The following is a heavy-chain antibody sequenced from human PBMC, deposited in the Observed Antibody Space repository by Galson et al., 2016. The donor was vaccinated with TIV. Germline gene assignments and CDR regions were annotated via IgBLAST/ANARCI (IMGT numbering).Heavy chain of an antibody. J-gene: IGHJ6*04. CDR1: GDTFSGYY. Sequence: QSGAEVKKPGESLKISCKASGDTFSGYYIYWVRQAPGQGLEWMGWINPKSGSTKYAQRFQGRVTMTRDTSISTAYMEVSWLRPDDTAVFYCARVVTGGYVDVWGKGTTVIVSS. V-gene: IGHV1-2*02. D-gene: IGHD3-16*01. CDR2: INPKSGST. CDR3: ARVVTGGYVDV.